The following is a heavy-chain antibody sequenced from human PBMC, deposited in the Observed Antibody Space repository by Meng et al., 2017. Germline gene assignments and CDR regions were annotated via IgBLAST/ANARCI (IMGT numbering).Heavy chain of an antibody. CDR1: GYTFTSYG. J-gene: IGHJ4*02. CDR3: AKCSLYDSSGYENYYFDY. D-gene: IGHD3-22*01. Sequence: ASVKVSCKASGYTFTSYGISWVRQAPGQGLEWMGWISAYNGNTNYAQKLQGRVTMTTDTSTSTAYMELRSLRAEDTAVYYCAKCSLYDSSGYENYYFDYWGQGTLVTVSS. CDR2: ISAYNGNT. V-gene: IGHV1-18*01.